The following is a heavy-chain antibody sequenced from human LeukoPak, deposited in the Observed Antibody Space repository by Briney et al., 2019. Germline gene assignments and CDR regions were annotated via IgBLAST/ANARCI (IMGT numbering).Heavy chain of an antibody. CDR3: ARGRGMVRGVITRFDY. CDR2: IYYSGST. J-gene: IGHJ4*02. D-gene: IGHD3-10*01. Sequence: SETLSLTCTVSGGSISSYYWSWIRQPPGKGLEWIGYIYYSGSTNYNPSLKSRVTISVDTSKNQFSLKLSSVTAADTAVYYCARGRGMVRGVITRFDYWGQGTLVTVSS. V-gene: IGHV4-59*01. CDR1: GGSISSYY.